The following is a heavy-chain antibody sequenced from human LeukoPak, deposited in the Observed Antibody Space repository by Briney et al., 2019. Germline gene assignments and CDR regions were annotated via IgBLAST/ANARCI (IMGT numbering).Heavy chain of an antibody. Sequence: ASARSLTCTVSGGSIRGYYWSWIRQPPGKGLEWLGFIYYSGATNYNPSLTSRLTISVDTSKNQFSLKLSSVTAADTAVYYCARNAYASSWYWFDPWGLGALVTVSS. CDR2: IYYSGAT. CDR1: GGSIRGYY. V-gene: IGHV4-59*01. J-gene: IGHJ5*02. D-gene: IGHD6-13*01. CDR3: ARNAYASSWYWFDP.